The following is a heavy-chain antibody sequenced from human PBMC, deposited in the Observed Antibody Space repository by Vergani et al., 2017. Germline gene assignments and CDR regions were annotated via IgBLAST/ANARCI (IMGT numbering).Heavy chain of an antibody. V-gene: IGHV3-9*01. CDR2: ISWNSGSI. Sequence: EVQLVESGGGLVQPGRSLRLSCAASGFTFDDYAMHWVRQAPGKGLEWVSGISWNSGSIGYADSVKGRFTISRDNAKNSLYLQMNSLRAEDTAVYYCAKNIQDPDYWGQGTLVTVSS. CDR3: AKNIQDPDY. CDR1: GFTFDDYA. J-gene: IGHJ4*02.